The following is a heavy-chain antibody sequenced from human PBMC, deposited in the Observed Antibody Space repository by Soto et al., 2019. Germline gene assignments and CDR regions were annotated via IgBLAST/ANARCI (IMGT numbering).Heavy chain of an antibody. Sequence: GGSLRLSCAASGFTFSSYSMNWVRQAPGKGLEWVSYISSSSSTIYYADSVKGRFTISRDNAKNSLYLQMNSLRDEDTAVYYCARDAGAHYDSSVEFDYWGQGTLVTVSS. CDR3: ARDAGAHYDSSVEFDY. D-gene: IGHD3-22*01. CDR1: GFTFSSYS. J-gene: IGHJ4*02. V-gene: IGHV3-48*02. CDR2: ISSSSSTI.